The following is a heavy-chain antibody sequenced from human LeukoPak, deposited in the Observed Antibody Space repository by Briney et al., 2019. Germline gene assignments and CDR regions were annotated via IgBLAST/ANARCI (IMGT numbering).Heavy chain of an antibody. Sequence: PSETLSLTCTVSGGSISSYYWSWIRQPPGKGLEWIGYIYYSGSTNYNPSLKSRVTISVDTSKNQFSLKLSSVTAADTAVYYCARVGGYCTNGVCYTKTSYYYYYMDVWGKGTTVTVSS. D-gene: IGHD2-8*01. J-gene: IGHJ6*03. CDR2: IYYSGST. CDR1: GGSISSYY. V-gene: IGHV4-59*01. CDR3: ARVGGYCTNGVCYTKTSYYYYYMDV.